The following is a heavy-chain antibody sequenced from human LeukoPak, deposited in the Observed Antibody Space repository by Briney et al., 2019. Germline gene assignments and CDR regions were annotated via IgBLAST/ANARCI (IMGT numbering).Heavy chain of an antibody. V-gene: IGHV4-34*01. J-gene: IGHJ3*02. D-gene: IGHD6-13*01. Sequence: SETLSLTCAVYGGSFSGYYWSWIRQPPGKGLEWIGEINHSGSTNYNPSLKSRVTISVDTSKNQFSPKLSSVTAADTAVYYCARGALAAAGGSAFDIWGQGTMVTVSS. CDR3: ARGALAAAGGSAFDI. CDR1: GGSFSGYY. CDR2: INHSGST.